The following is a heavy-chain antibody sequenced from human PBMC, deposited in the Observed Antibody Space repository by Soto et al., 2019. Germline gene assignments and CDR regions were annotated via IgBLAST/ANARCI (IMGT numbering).Heavy chain of an antibody. J-gene: IGHJ6*02. D-gene: IGHD1-26*01. V-gene: IGHV3-21*01. Sequence: EVQLLESGGGLVKPGGSLRLSCAASGFTFSSYSMNWVRQAPGKGLEWVSSISRSSTYIYYADSVKGRFTISRDNAKNSLFLQMNSRRAEDTAVYYCARDHKVPSIVGDTQAYYYYGMDVWGQGTTVTVSS. CDR2: ISRSSTYI. CDR3: ARDHKVPSIVGDTQAYYYYGMDV. CDR1: GFTFSSYS.